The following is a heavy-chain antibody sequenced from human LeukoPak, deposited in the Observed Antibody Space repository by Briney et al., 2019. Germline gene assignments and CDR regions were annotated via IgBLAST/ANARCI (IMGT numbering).Heavy chain of an antibody. CDR3: ARALTMVRRVVDWFGP. CDR2: INPNRGGT. V-gene: IGHV1-2*02. Sequence: GASVKVSCKASVYTFTGYYMHWVRQAPGQGLEWMGWINPNRGGTNYAQKFQGRVTMTRDTSISTAYMELSRLRSDDTAVYYCARALTMVRRVVDWFGPWGQGTLVTVSS. D-gene: IGHD3-10*01. CDR1: VYTFTGYY. J-gene: IGHJ5*02.